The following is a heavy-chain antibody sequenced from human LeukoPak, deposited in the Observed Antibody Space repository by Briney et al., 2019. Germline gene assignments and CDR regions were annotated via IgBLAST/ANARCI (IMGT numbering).Heavy chain of an antibody. CDR3: ARDLTTVTTGRLGY. J-gene: IGHJ4*02. CDR2: ISYDGSNK. Sequence: GGSLRLSCAASGFTFSSYGMHWVRQAPGKGLEWVAVISYDGSNKYYADSVKGRFTISRDNSKNTLYLQMNSLRAEDTAVYYCARDLTTVTTGRLGYWGQGALVTVSS. CDR1: GFTFSSYG. V-gene: IGHV3-30*03. D-gene: IGHD4-17*01.